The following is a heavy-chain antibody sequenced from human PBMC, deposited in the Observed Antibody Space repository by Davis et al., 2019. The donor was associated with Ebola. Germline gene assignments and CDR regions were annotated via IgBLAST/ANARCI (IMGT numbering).Heavy chain of an antibody. CDR1: DYTFTSYG. CDR2: ISAYNGNT. D-gene: IGHD4-17*01. V-gene: IGHV1-18*01. CDR3: ARLRYGDPYYFDY. Sequence: ASVKVSCKASDYTFTSYGISWVRQAPGQGLEWMGWISAYNGNTNYAQKLQGRVTMTTDTSTSTAYMELSSLRSEDTAVYYCARLRYGDPYYFDYWGQGTLVTVSS. J-gene: IGHJ4*02.